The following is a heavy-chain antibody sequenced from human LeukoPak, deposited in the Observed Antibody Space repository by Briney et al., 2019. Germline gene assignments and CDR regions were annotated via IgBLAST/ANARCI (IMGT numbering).Heavy chain of an antibody. D-gene: IGHD5-24*01. V-gene: IGHV4-59*02. CDR1: GASVNDYY. J-gene: IGHJ4*02. CDR3: ACYKIVERNFDF. Sequence: SDTLSLTFTVSGASVNDYYWSWIRHSPRKGLKWIGYIYYSGGTKYNPSLKSRVTISMDTSQRQFSLKLTSVTAADTAVYYCACYKIVERNFDFWGQGMLVTVSS. CDR2: IYYSGGT.